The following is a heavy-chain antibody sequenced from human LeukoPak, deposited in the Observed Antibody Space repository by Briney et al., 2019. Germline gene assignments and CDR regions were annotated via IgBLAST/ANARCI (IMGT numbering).Heavy chain of an antibody. V-gene: IGHV4-34*01. Sequence: PSETLSLTCAVYVGSFSAYYWSCIRQSPGRGLECIAEINQRGDTNYNPSVKSRVSISVDTSKNQFSLKVTSLTAADTAVYYCARGPTISGTGYFDYWGQGTLVTVSS. CDR1: VGSFSAYY. D-gene: IGHD1-7*01. CDR2: INQRGDT. J-gene: IGHJ4*03. CDR3: ARGPTISGTGYFDY.